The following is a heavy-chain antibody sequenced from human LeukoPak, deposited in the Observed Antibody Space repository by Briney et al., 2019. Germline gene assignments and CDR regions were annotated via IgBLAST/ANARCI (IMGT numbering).Heavy chain of an antibody. V-gene: IGHV3-21*01. CDR2: ISSSSSYI. J-gene: IGHJ3*02. CDR1: GFTFSSYS. CDR3: ARDKDAYGDYSAAFDI. Sequence: KAGGSLRLSCAASGFTFSSYSMNWVRQAPGKGLEWVSSISSSSSYIYYADSVKGRFTISRDDAKNTLYLQMNSLRIEDTAVYYCARDKDAYGDYSAAFDIWGQATRVTVSP. D-gene: IGHD4-17*01.